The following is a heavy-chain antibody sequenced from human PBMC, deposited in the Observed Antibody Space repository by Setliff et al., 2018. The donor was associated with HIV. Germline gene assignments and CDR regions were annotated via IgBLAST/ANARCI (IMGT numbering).Heavy chain of an antibody. CDR3: ARAGYYGSTSYWEYFQH. D-gene: IGHD3-22*01. Sequence: SETLSLPCTVSGGSISSHYWSWIRQPPGKGLEWIGSIYYNGITNYNHSLKSRVTVSVDTSKNQFSLKLSSVTAADTAVYYCARAGYYGSTSYWEYFQHWGQGTLVTVSS. V-gene: IGHV4-59*11. J-gene: IGHJ1*01. CDR1: GGSISSHY. CDR2: IYYNGIT.